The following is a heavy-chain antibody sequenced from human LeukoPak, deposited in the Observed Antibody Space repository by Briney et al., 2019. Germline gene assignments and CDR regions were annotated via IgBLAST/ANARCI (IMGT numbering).Heavy chain of an antibody. CDR3: ARGIRKIFGVVISLVGFDY. J-gene: IGHJ4*02. V-gene: IGHV1-8*01. D-gene: IGHD3-3*01. CDR2: MNPNSGNT. Sequence: ASVKVSCKASGYTFTSYDINWVRQATGQGLEWMGWMNPNSGNTGYAQKFQGRVTMTRNTSISTAYMELSSLRSEETAVYYCARGIRKIFGVVISLVGFDYWGQGTLVTVSS. CDR1: GYTFTSYD.